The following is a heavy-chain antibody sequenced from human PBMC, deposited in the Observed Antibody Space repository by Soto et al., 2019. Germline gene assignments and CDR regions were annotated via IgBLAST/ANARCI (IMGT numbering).Heavy chain of an antibody. D-gene: IGHD3-16*02. Sequence: GGSLRLSCAASGLTFSSYAMSWVRQAPGKGLEWVSAISGSGGSTYYADSVKGRFTISRDNSKNTLYLQMNSLRAEDTAVYYCAKDPGGITFGGVIAMTFDYWGQGTLVTVSS. J-gene: IGHJ4*02. CDR2: ISGSGGST. CDR1: GLTFSSYA. V-gene: IGHV3-23*01. CDR3: AKDPGGITFGGVIAMTFDY.